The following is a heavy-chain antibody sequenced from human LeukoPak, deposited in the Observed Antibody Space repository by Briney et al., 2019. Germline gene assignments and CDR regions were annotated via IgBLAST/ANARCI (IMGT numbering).Heavy chain of an antibody. V-gene: IGHV4-59*01. Sequence: SETLSLTCTVSGGSISSYYWSWIRQPPGKGLEWIGYIYYSGSTNYNPSLKSRVTISVETSKNQFSLKLSSVTAADTAVYYCARELRGYYFDYWGQGTLVTVSS. D-gene: IGHD3-3*01. CDR3: ARELRGYYFDY. CDR2: IYYSGST. J-gene: IGHJ4*02. CDR1: GGSISSYY.